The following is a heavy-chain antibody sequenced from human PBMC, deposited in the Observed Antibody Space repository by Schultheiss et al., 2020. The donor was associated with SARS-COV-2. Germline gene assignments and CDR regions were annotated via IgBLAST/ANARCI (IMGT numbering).Heavy chain of an antibody. D-gene: IGHD2-2*01. Sequence: GGSLRLSCAASGFTFSSYSMNWVRQAPGKGLEWVAVISYDGSNKYYADSVKGRFTISRDNSKNTLYLQMNSLRAEDTAVYYCAREDIVVVPAGRYYGMDVWGQGTTVTVSS. CDR1: GFTFSSYS. J-gene: IGHJ6*02. V-gene: IGHV3-30*03. CDR3: AREDIVVVPAGRYYGMDV. CDR2: ISYDGSNK.